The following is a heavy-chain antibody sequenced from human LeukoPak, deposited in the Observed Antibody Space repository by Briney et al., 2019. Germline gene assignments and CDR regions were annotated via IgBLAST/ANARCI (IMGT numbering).Heavy chain of an antibody. CDR2: IYYSGST. V-gene: IGHV4-59*01. CDR3: ARVFPQDYDFWKLDY. J-gene: IGHJ4*02. CDR1: GGSFSGYY. D-gene: IGHD3-3*01. Sequence: SETLSLTCAVYGGSFSGYYWSWIRQPPGKGLEWIGYIYYSGSTNYNPSLKSRVTISVDTSKNQFSLKLSSVTAADTAVYYCARVFPQDYDFWKLDYWGQGTLVTVSS.